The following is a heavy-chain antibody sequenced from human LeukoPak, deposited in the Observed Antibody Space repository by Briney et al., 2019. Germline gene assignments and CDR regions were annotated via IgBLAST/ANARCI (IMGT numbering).Heavy chain of an antibody. J-gene: IGHJ3*02. Sequence: GSLRLSCAASGFTVSSNYMSWVRQAPGKGLEWVSVIYSGGSTYYADSVKGRFTISRDNAKSSLFLHMNSLRAEDTAIYYCVRDSYYAFDIWGQGTVVAVSS. CDR2: IYSGGST. V-gene: IGHV3-66*01. CDR1: GFTVSSNY. CDR3: VRDSYYAFDI. D-gene: IGHD2-8*01.